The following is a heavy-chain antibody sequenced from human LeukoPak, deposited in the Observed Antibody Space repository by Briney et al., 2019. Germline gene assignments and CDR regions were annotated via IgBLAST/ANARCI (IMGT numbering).Heavy chain of an antibody. D-gene: IGHD3-22*01. J-gene: IGHJ4*02. CDR1: GFTFSNYA. CDR3: AKEYGYYDSSGYCFDY. Sequence: PGGSLRLSCAASGFTFSNYAMSWVRQAPGKGLEWVSVISGSDGSTSYAASVKGRFTISRDNSKNTLYLQMNSLRAEDTAVYYCAKEYGYYDSSGYCFDYWGQGTLVTVSS. V-gene: IGHV3-23*01. CDR2: ISGSDGST.